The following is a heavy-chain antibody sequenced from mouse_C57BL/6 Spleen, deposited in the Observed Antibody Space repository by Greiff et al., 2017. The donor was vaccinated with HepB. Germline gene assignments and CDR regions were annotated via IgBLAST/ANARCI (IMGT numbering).Heavy chain of an antibody. CDR2: IDPEAGET. CDR3: ARSGRLYGGPDAMDY. CDR1: GFNIKDYY. Sequence: EVQLQQSGAELVKPGASVKLSCTASGFNIKDYYMHWVKQRTEKGLEWIGRIDPEAGETKYAPKLQGKPTITADTSSNTAYLQLSSLTSEDTAVYYCARSGRLYGGPDAMDYWGQGTSVTFSS. D-gene: IGHD1-1*02. V-gene: IGHV14-2*01. J-gene: IGHJ4*01.